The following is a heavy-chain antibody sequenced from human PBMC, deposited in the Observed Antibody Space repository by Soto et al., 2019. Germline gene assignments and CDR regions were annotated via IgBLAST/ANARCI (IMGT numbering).Heavy chain of an antibody. CDR1: GYTFTSYG. CDR2: ISAYNGNT. Sequence: ASVKVSCKASGYTFTSYGISWVRQAPGQGLEWMGWISAYNGNTNYARKLQGRVTMTTDTSTSTAYMELRSLRSDDTAVYYCARDGETYYYDSSGYSGAFDIWGQGTMVTVSS. CDR3: ARDGETYYYDSSGYSGAFDI. V-gene: IGHV1-18*01. D-gene: IGHD3-22*01. J-gene: IGHJ3*02.